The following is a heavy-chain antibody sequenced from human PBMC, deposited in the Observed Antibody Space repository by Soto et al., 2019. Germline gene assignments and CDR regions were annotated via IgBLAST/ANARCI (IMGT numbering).Heavy chain of an antibody. Sequence: GGSLRLSCAASGFTFSSYSMNWVRQAPGKGLEWVSSISSSSSYIYYADSVKGRFTISRDNAKNSLYLQMNSLRAEDTAVYYCARDQLTMNDAFDIWGQGTMVTVSS. D-gene: IGHD3-22*01. J-gene: IGHJ3*02. V-gene: IGHV3-21*01. CDR1: GFTFSSYS. CDR2: ISSSSSYI. CDR3: ARDQLTMNDAFDI.